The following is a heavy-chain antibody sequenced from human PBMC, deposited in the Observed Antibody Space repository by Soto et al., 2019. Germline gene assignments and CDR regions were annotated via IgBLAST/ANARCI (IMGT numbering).Heavy chain of an antibody. D-gene: IGHD3-22*01. CDR1: GFTFSSYA. J-gene: IGHJ3*02. V-gene: IGHV3-30-3*01. CDR3: ARPYDELSNDAFDI. CDR2: ISYDGSNK. Sequence: GGSLRLSCAASGFTFSSYAMHWVRQAPGKGLEWVAVISYDGSNKYYADSVKGRFTISRDNSKNTLYLQMNSLRAEDTAVYYCARPYDELSNDAFDIWGQGTMVTVSS.